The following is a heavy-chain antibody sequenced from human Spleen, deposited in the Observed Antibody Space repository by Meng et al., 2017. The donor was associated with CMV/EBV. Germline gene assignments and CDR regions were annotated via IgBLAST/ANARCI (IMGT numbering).Heavy chain of an antibody. CDR1: GFTFSNAW. CDR2: IKSKTDGGTT. V-gene: IGHV3-15*01. Sequence: GESLKISCAASGFTFSNAWMSWVRQAPGKGLEWVGRIKSKTDGGTTDYAAPVKGRFTISRDESKNTLYLQMNSLKTEDTAVYYCVVVGVTDSFDIWGQGTMVTVSS. J-gene: IGHJ3*02. CDR3: VVVGVTDSFDI. D-gene: IGHD2-15*01.